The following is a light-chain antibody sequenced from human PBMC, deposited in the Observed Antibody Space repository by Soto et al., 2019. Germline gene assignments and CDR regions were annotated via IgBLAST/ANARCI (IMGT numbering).Light chain of an antibody. CDR1: ASLSTNS. CDR2: AAS. CDR3: QQLNSYPL. V-gene: IGKV3D-20*02. Sequence: EIVLTQSPGTLSLSPGERATLSCRASASLSTNSLAWYQQKPGQPPRLLIYAASTRHTDIPDRFTGSGSGTDFALTISRLEPEDFATYYCQQLNSYPLFGPGTKVDIK. J-gene: IGKJ3*01.